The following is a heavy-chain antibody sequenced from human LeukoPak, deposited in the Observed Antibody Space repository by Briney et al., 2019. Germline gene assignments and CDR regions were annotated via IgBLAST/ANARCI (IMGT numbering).Heavy chain of an antibody. CDR2: ISGSGGST. D-gene: IGHD6-19*01. V-gene: IGHV3-23*01. J-gene: IGHJ4*02. Sequence: GGSLRLSCAASGFTFSSYGMSWVRQAPGKGLEWVSVISGSGGSTYYADSVKGRFTISRDNSKNTLYLQMNSLRAEDTAVYYCARRSGIAVAGAFDYWGQGTLVTVSS. CDR3: ARRSGIAVAGAFDY. CDR1: GFTFSSYG.